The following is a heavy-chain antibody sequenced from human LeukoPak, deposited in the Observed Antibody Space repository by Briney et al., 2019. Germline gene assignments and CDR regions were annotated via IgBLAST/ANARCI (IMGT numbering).Heavy chain of an antibody. D-gene: IGHD3-22*01. CDR3: ARGRIAKIVVVHSFSYGMDV. Sequence: SETLSLTCTVFGGSFTDYFWTWIRHSPGKGLECLGEINDYTGDSKYNPSLNSRVSISLEKSKNQLSLELRSVTAADTAVYYCARGRIAKIVVVHSFSYGMDVWGQGTTVTVSS. CDR2: INDYTGDS. CDR1: GGSFTDYF. J-gene: IGHJ6*02. V-gene: IGHV4-34*01.